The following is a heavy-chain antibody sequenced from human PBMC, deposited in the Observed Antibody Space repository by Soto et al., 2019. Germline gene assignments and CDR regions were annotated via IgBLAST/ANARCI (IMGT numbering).Heavy chain of an antibody. V-gene: IGHV1-2*02. CDR1: GYTFSDYK. D-gene: IGHD2-21*02. J-gene: IGHJ4*02. CDR2: INPKSDVT. Sequence: ASVKVSCKASGYTFSDYKIHWLRQAPGQGLEWMGWINPKSDVTNYAHKFKDRVTMTRDTSTGTVYMDSVTAADAGVYFCARDGMTTGDTWGPGTLVTAPQ. CDR3: ARDGMTTGDT.